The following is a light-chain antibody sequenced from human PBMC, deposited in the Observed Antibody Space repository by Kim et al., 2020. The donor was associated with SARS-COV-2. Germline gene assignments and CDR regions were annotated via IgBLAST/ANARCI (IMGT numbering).Light chain of an antibody. CDR2: DAS. CDR3: QQYNSYPWT. CDR1: QSSNRW. Sequence: TCRGDRVTITCRASQSSNRWFAWYEQKPGKAPKLLIYDASSLESGVPSRFSGSGSGTEFTLTISSLQTDDFATYYCQQYNSYPWTFGQGTKVDIK. J-gene: IGKJ1*01. V-gene: IGKV1-5*01.